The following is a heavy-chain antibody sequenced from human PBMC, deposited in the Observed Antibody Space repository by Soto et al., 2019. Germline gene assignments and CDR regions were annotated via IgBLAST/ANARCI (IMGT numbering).Heavy chain of an antibody. CDR1: GYSFTSYW. D-gene: IGHD6-6*01. Sequence: GESLKISCKGSGYSFTSYWISWVRQMPGKGLEWMGRIDPSDSYTNYSPSFQGHVTISADKSISTAYLQWSSLKASDTAVYYCARLRSRYSSSSGWFDPWGQGTLVTAPQ. J-gene: IGHJ5*02. CDR3: ARLRSRYSSSSGWFDP. CDR2: IDPSDSYT. V-gene: IGHV5-10-1*01.